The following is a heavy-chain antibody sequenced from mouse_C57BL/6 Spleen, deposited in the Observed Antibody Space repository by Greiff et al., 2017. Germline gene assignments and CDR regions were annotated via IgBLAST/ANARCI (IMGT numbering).Heavy chain of an antibody. CDR2: INPNNGGT. CDR1: GYTFTDYY. Sequence: VQLQQSGPELVKPGASVKISCKASGYTFTDYYMNWVKQSHGKSLEWIGDINPNNGGTSYNQQFKGKATLTVDKSSSTAYMELRSLTSEDSAVYYCARWSFITTVDWGKGTLVTVSA. J-gene: IGHJ3*01. V-gene: IGHV1-26*01. CDR3: ARWSFITTVD. D-gene: IGHD1-1*01.